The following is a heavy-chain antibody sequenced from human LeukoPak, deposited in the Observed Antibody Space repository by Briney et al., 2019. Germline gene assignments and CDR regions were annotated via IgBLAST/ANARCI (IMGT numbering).Heavy chain of an antibody. Sequence: GGSLRLSCAASGLIFDDYTMHWVRQAPGKGLEWVSLISWDGGSTYYADSVKGRFTISRDNSKNSLYLQMNSLRTEDTALYYCAKDMTGRRDTYDAFDIWGQGTMVTVSS. D-gene: IGHD3-9*01. CDR2: ISWDGGST. J-gene: IGHJ3*02. V-gene: IGHV3-43*01. CDR1: GLIFDDYT. CDR3: AKDMTGRRDTYDAFDI.